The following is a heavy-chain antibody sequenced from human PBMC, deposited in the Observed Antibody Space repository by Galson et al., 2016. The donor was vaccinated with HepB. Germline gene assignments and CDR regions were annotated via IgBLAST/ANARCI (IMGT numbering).Heavy chain of an antibody. J-gene: IGHJ4*02. D-gene: IGHD1-26*01. V-gene: IGHV5-51*01. Sequence: QSGAEVKKPGESLKISCQGSGYSFAKYWIVWVRQMPGKGLEWMGIIYPGDSDTTYSPSFQGQVTISADKSISTAYLQWGSLKASATARYYCARQVGATHDHGSQGSLVTVSS. CDR2: IYPGDSDT. CDR1: GYSFAKYW. CDR3: ARQVGATHDH.